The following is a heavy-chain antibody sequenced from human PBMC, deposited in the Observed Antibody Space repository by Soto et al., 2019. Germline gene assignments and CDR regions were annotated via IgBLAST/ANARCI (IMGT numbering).Heavy chain of an antibody. J-gene: IGHJ3*02. CDR2: IYYSGST. D-gene: IGHD6-13*01. Sequence: SETLSLTCTVSGGSISSSSYYWGWIRQPPGKGLEWIGSIYYSGSTYYNPSLKSRVTISVDTSKNQFSLKLSSVTAADTAVYYCARHSVVSKLAAFDIWGQGTMVTVSS. CDR1: GGSISSSSYY. V-gene: IGHV4-39*01. CDR3: ARHSVVSKLAAFDI.